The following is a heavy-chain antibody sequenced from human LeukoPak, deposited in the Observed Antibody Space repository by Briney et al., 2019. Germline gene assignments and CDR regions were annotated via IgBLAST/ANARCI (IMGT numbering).Heavy chain of an antibody. CDR3: ARSNGYSYGRYYFDY. Sequence: GGSLRLSCAASGFTFSSYAMGWVRQAPGKGLEWVSAITASGGNTYYADSVKGRFTISRDNSKNTLYLQVNSLRAEDTAVYYCARSNGYSYGRYYFDYSGQGTLVTASS. CDR1: GFTFSSYA. CDR2: ITASGGNT. D-gene: IGHD5-18*01. V-gene: IGHV3-23*01. J-gene: IGHJ4*02.